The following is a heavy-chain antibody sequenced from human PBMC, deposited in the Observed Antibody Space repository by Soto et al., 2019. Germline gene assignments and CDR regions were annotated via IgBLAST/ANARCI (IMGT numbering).Heavy chain of an antibody. V-gene: IGHV4-59*01. CDR1: GGSISSYY. CDR3: ARDYEVRGVTSYYYYGMDG. D-gene: IGHD3-10*02. Sequence: SETLSLTCTVSGGSISSYYWSWIRQPPGKGLEWIGYIYSSGSTNYNPSLKSRVTISVDTSKNQFSLKLSSVTAADTAVYYCARDYEVRGVTSYYYYGMDGWGQGTTVT. J-gene: IGHJ6*02. CDR2: IYSSGST.